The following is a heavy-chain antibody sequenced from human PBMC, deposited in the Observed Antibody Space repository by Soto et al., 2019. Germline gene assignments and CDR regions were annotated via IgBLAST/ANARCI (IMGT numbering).Heavy chain of an antibody. D-gene: IGHD5-18*01. CDR1: GGCIRSYY. V-gene: IGHV4-4*07. Sequence: EPLSLTCTVSGGCIRSYYWSWIRQPAGKGLEWIGRIYTSGSTNYNPSLKSRLTMSVDTSKKQFSLKLSSVTAADTAVYYCARDTDTVMVTGLDYWGQGTLVTVSS. J-gene: IGHJ4*02. CDR3: ARDTDTVMVTGLDY. CDR2: IYTSGST.